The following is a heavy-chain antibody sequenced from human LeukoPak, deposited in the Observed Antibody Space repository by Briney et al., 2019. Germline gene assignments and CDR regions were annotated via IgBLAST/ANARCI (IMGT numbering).Heavy chain of an antibody. CDR3: ARGSGSIIAAAGTLDY. Sequence: ASVKVSCKASGGTFSSYAISWVRQAPGQGLEWMGRIIPILGIANYAQKFQGRVTITADKSTSTAYMELSSLRSEDTAVYYCARGSGSIIAAAGTLDYWGQGTLVTVSS. D-gene: IGHD6-13*01. V-gene: IGHV1-69*04. CDR1: GGTFSSYA. J-gene: IGHJ4*02. CDR2: IIPILGIA.